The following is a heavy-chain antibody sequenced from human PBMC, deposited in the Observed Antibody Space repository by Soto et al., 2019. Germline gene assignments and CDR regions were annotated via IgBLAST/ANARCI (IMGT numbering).Heavy chain of an antibody. D-gene: IGHD2-21*01. CDR1: GFSLSTSGVG. V-gene: IGHV2-5*02. CDR2: IYWDDDK. J-gene: IGHJ3*02. Sequence: QITLKESGPPLVKPTQTLTLTCTFSGFSLSTSGVGVGWIRQPPGKALEWLALIYWDDDKRYSPSLKSRLTLTKDPSKNQVVRPKTSMDPLDTATYYCAHTSPEPGTPHILNDALDIWGQGTVVTVSS. CDR3: AHTSPEPGTPHILNDALDI.